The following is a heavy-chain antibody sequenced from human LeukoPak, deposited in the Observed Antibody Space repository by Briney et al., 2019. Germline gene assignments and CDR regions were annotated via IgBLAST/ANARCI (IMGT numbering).Heavy chain of an antibody. CDR3: ARASRYNWFDP. J-gene: IGHJ5*02. V-gene: IGHV1-18*01. CDR2: ISAYNGNT. D-gene: IGHD6-13*01. Sequence: ASVKVSCNASGYTFTSYGISWVRQAPGQGLEWMGWISAYNGNTNRAQKLQGRVTMTTDTSTSTAYMELRSLRSDDTAVYYCARASRYNWFDPWGQGTLVTVSS. CDR1: GYTFTSYG.